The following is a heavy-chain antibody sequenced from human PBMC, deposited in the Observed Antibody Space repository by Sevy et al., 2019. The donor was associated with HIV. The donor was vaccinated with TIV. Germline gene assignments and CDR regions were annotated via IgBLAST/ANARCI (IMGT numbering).Heavy chain of an antibody. J-gene: IGHJ4*02. V-gene: IGHV3-49*03. CDR3: TRPLATADTPEYFFDY. D-gene: IGHD5-12*01. CDR1: GFTFGDYA. Sequence: GGSLRLSCTSSGFTFGDYAMSWFRQAPGKELEWVAFIRRNSHEPYGGTTEYAASVKGRFTISRDDSKSIAYLQMNSLKTEDTAVYYCTRPLATADTPEYFFDYWGQGILVTVS. CDR2: IRRNSHEPYGGTT.